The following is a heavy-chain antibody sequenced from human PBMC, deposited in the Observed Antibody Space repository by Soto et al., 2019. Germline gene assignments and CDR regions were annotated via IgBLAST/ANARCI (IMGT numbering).Heavy chain of an antibody. CDR3: AKDPTHWFGDYFYYYYGMDV. V-gene: IGHV3-30*18. CDR2: MSYDGSK. D-gene: IGHD4-17*01. J-gene: IGHJ6*02. Sequence: GGSLRLSCAAAGFTFSSYGMHWVRQAPGTGLEWVAVMSYDGSKYYADTVKGRFTISRDNSKNTLYLQINSLRPEDTAVYYCAKDPTHWFGDYFYYYYGMDVWGQGTTVTVSS. CDR1: GFTFSSYG.